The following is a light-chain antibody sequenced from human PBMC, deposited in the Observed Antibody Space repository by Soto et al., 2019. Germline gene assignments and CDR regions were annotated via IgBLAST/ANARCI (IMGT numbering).Light chain of an antibody. V-gene: IGKV1-39*01. CDR2: DAS. CDR1: QNIRNY. Sequence: DIQMTQSPSSLSASVGDRVTITCLASQNIRNYLNWYQQTPGTAPKLLIYDASSLQSGVPSRFSGSGSGTDFTLTISSLQPEDFATYYCQQSYTTPLTFGGGTKVDIK. CDR3: QQSYTTPLT. J-gene: IGKJ4*01.